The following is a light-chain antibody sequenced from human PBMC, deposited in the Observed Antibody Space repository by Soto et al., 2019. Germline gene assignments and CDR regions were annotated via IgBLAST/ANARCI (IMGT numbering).Light chain of an antibody. Sequence: DIQMTQSPSSLSASVGDSVTISCRAGQTINTYLNWYQQKPGQAPKLLIFAISTLQPGVPSRFRGSGSGTEFSLTTSSLLPQEAAAYYFRQRYGMPPRTFGQGTKVQIK. J-gene: IGKJ4*01. CDR2: AIS. CDR3: RQRYGMPPRT. V-gene: IGKV1-39*01. CDR1: QTINTY.